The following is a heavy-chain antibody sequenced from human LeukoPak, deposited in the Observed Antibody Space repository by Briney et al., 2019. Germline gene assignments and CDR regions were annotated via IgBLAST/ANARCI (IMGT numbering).Heavy chain of an antibody. D-gene: IGHD3-9*01. CDR1: GGSFSGYY. Sequence: SETLSLTFAVYGGSFSGYYWSWIRQPPGKGLEWIGEINHSGSTNYNPSLKSRVTISVDTSKNQFSLKLSSVTAADTAVYYCARGCGVRYFDWLQTTDNWFDPWGQGTLVTVSS. V-gene: IGHV4-34*01. CDR3: ARGCGVRYFDWLQTTDNWFDP. CDR2: INHSGST. J-gene: IGHJ5*02.